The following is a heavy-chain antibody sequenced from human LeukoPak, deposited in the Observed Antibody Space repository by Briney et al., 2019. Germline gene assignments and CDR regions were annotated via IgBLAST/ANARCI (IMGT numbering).Heavy chain of an antibody. Sequence: PGGSLRLYCAASGFTISGYCMTWVRQAPGQGLEGVSTVGTRDGDLKYAESVRGRFTISRDNYRNTLYLQLNSVRVEDTAVYYCASWYHVDHWGLGTLVTVAS. J-gene: IGHJ4*01. CDR1: GFTISGYC. V-gene: IGHV3-23*01. D-gene: IGHD6-13*01. CDR3: ASWYHVDH. CDR2: VGTRDGDL.